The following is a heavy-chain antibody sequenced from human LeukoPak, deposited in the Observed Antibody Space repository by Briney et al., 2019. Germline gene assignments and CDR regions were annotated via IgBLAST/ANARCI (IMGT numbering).Heavy chain of an antibody. Sequence: SSETLSLTCTVSGGSISSYYWSWIRQPPGKRLDWIGYIYTSGTTNYNPSLKSRVTISVDTSKNQFSLILSSVTAADTAVYYCARLTYSNSSPFDYWGQGTLVTVSS. V-gene: IGHV4-4*09. D-gene: IGHD6-6*01. CDR1: GGSISSYY. CDR2: IYTSGTT. CDR3: ARLTYSNSSPFDY. J-gene: IGHJ4*02.